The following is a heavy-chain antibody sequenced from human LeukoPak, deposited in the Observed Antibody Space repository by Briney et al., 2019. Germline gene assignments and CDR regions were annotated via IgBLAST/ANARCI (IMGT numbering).Heavy chain of an antibody. Sequence: ASETVSRKASGYTFTSYGISWVRQAPGQGLEWMGWSIAYNGNTNYAQKLQGRVTITTDTSTSTAYLELRSLRSDDTAVYYCARDQYGDYGSGYWGQGTLVTVSS. CDR2: SIAYNGNT. CDR1: GYTFTSYG. J-gene: IGHJ4*02. CDR3: ARDQYGDYGSGY. D-gene: IGHD4-17*01. V-gene: IGHV1-18*01.